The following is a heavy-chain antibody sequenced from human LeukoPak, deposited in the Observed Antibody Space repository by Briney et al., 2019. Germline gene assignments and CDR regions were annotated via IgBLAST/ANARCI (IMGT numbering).Heavy chain of an antibody. CDR1: GDFLSSYY. J-gene: IGHJ4*01. CDR3: ASSRWDSSGWTQFDY. D-gene: IGHD6-19*01. CDR2: IYYSGCT. Sequence: SVILSLICSVCGDFLSSYYWRWMRQPPGKGLEWIGYIYYSGCTNYNPSLKSRVTISVDTSKNQFSLTLTSVTAADTAVYYCASSRWDSSGWTQFDYWGQGTLVTVSS. V-gene: IGHV4-59*08.